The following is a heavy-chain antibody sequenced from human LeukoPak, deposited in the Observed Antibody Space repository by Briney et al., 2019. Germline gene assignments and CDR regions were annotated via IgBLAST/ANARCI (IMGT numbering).Heavy chain of an antibody. D-gene: IGHD3-10*01. CDR1: GGSFSGYY. V-gene: IGHV4-34*01. CDR2: INHSGST. Sequence: SETLSLTCAVYGGSFSGYYWSCIRQSPGKGLEWIGEINHSGSTNYNPSLKSRVTMSVDTSKNQFSLNLSSVTAADTAVYYCHLVRGGGYFDYWGQGTLVTVSS. J-gene: IGHJ4*02. CDR3: HLVRGGGYFDY.